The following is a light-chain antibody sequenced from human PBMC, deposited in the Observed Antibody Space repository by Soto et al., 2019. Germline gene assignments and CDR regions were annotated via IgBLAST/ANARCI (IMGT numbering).Light chain of an antibody. Sequence: EIVLTQSPGTLSLSPGERATLSCRASQRVSSTFLAWYQQKPGQAPRLLIYGVSKRATGIPDRFSGSGSGTDFTLTISRLEPEDFAVYFCGQFVSAPPRTFGQGTKVEIK. V-gene: IGKV3-20*01. CDR2: GVS. J-gene: IGKJ1*01. CDR1: QRVSSTF. CDR3: GQFVSAPPRT.